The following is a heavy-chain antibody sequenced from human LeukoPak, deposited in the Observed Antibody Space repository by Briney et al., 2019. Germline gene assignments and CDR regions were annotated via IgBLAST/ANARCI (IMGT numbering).Heavy chain of an antibody. V-gene: IGHV3-23*01. CDR3: AKDLGYYYDSGGYYYFDY. Sequence: GGSLRLSCAASGFTFSGYAMNWVRQAPGKGLEWVSTISASGGSTYYADSVKGRFTISRDNSKNMLYLQMNSLRAEDTAVYYCAKDLGYYYDSGGYYYFDYWGQGALVTVSS. CDR1: GFTFSGYA. CDR2: ISASGGST. D-gene: IGHD3-22*01. J-gene: IGHJ4*02.